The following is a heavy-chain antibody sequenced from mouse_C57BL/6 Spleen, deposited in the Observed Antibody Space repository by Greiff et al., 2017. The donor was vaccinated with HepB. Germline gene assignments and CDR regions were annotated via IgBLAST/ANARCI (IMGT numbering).Heavy chain of an antibody. D-gene: IGHD3-2*02. CDR2: IYPGDGDT. CDR3: ARGCSGHFDY. J-gene: IGHJ2*01. Sequence: VQLQQSGPELVKPGASVKISCKASGYAFSSSWMNWVKQRPGKGLEWIGRIYPGDGDTNYNGKFKGKATLTADKSSSTAYMQLSSLTSEDSAVYFCARGCSGHFDYWGQGTTLTVSS. CDR1: GYAFSSSW. V-gene: IGHV1-82*01.